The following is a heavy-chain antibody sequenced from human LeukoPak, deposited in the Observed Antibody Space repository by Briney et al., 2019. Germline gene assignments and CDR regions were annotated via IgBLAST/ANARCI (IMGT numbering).Heavy chain of an antibody. CDR2: IDPNSGAT. J-gene: IGHJ5*02. CDR3: ARVGATYSGDP. D-gene: IGHD1-26*01. Sequence: ASVKVSCKAPGYTFTDYYIHWVRQAPGQGLEWMARIDPNSGATNYAQKFQGRITMTRDTSISTAYMELSRLRSDDTAVYYCARVGATYSGDPWGQGTLVTVSS. CDR1: GYTFTDYY. V-gene: IGHV1-2*02.